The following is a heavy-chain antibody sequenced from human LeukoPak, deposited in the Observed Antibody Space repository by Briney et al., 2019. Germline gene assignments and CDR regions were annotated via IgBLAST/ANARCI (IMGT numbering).Heavy chain of an antibody. J-gene: IGHJ6*02. D-gene: IGHD1-14*01. CDR2: IIPIFGTA. Sequence: GASVKVSCKASGGTFSSYAISWVRQAPGQGLEWMGGIIPIFGTANYAQKFQGRVTITTDESTSTAYMELSSLRSEDTAVYYCASGPSLKTTLYYYYGMDVWGQGTTVTVSS. V-gene: IGHV1-69*05. CDR1: GGTFSSYA. CDR3: ASGPSLKTTLYYYYGMDV.